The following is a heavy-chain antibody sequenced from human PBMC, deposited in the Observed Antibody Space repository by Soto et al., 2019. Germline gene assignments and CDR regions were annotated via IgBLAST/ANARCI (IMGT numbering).Heavy chain of an antibody. D-gene: IGHD1-20*01. CDR3: ARGNWNYYYGFDV. Sequence: EVQLVESGGGLVQPGGSLRLSCAASEFTFDKYYMTWVRQAPGKGPEWVANIKPAGSEQYYVDSVKGRFTISRDNANNSLYLQMNSLRAEDTAVYFCARGNWNYYYGFDVWGKGTTVTVSS. V-gene: IGHV3-7*01. CDR1: EFTFDKYY. CDR2: IKPAGSEQ. J-gene: IGHJ6*04.